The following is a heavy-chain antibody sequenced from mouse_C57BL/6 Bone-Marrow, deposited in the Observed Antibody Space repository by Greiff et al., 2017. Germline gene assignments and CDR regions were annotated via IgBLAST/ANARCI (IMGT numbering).Heavy chain of an antibody. V-gene: IGHV1S81*02. CDR1: GYTFTSYW. J-gene: IGHJ2*01. CDR2: INPSNGRT. D-gene: IGHD2-14*01. Sequence: QVQLQQPGAELVKPGASVKLSCKASGYTFTSYWMHWVKQRPGQGLEWIGEINPSNGRTNYNEKFKSKATLTVDKSSSTAYMQLSSLTSEDSAVYYCAYCRYFDYWGQGTTLTVSS. CDR3: AYCRYFDY.